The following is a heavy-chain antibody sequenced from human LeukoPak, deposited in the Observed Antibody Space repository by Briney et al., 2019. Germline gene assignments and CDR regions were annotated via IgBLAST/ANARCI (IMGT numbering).Heavy chain of an antibody. J-gene: IGHJ4*02. D-gene: IGHD3-22*01. CDR1: GGSISSYY. CDR3: ARDRRYYDSSGYFDY. V-gene: IGHV4-59*01. CDR2: IYYSGST. Sequence: SETLSLTCTVSGGSISSYYWSWIRQPPGKGLEWIGYIYYSGSTNYNPSLKSRVTISVDTSKTQFSLKLSSVTAADTAVYYCARDRRYYDSSGYFDYWGQGTLVTVSS.